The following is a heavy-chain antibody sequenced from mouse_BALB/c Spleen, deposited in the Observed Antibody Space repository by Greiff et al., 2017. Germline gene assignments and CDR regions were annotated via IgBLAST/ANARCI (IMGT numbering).Heavy chain of an antibody. V-gene: IGHV5-6*01. Sequence: EVQVVESGGDLVKPGGSLKLSCAASGFTFSSYGMSWVRQTPDKRLEWVATISSGGSYTYYPDSVKGRFTISRDNAKNNLYLKMSSLKSEDTAMYYCARAYYGNYKAMDYWGQGTSVTVSS. CDR3: ARAYYGNYKAMDY. CDR2: ISSGGSYT. CDR1: GFTFSSYG. D-gene: IGHD2-10*01. J-gene: IGHJ4*01.